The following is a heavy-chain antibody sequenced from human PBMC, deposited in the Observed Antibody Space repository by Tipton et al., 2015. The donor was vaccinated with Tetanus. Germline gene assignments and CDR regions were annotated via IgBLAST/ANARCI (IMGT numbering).Heavy chain of an antibody. J-gene: IGHJ6*02. Sequence: SLRLSCAASGFPFSSYAMSWVRQAPGKGLEWVSAISGSGGSTYYADSVKGRFTISRDNSKNTLYLQMNSLRAEDTAVYYCAKENGYNYYYYGMDVWGQGTTVTVSS. CDR3: AKENGYNYYYYGMDV. CDR1: GFPFSSYA. V-gene: IGHV3-23*01. D-gene: IGHD3-16*02. CDR2: ISGSGGST.